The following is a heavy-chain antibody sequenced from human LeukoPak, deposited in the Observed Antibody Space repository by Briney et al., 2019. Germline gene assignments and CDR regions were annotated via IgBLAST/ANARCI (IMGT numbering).Heavy chain of an antibody. Sequence: ASVTVSCKASGYTLPSYFMHWVRQAPGQGLEWMGIINPTGGSTTYAQKFQGRVTMTRDTSTSTVYMELSSLRSDDTAVYYCARTAARRFDYWGQGTLVTVSS. D-gene: IGHD6-6*01. J-gene: IGHJ4*02. V-gene: IGHV1-46*01. CDR2: INPTGGST. CDR1: GYTLPSYF. CDR3: ARTAARRFDY.